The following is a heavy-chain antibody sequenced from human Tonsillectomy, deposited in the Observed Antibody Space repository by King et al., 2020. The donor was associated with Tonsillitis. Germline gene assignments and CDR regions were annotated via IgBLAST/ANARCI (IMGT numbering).Heavy chain of an antibody. Sequence: VQLVESGGGLVQPGGSLRLSCAASGFTFSSYAMSWVRQAPGKGLEWVSAISGSGGSTYYADSVKGRFTISRDNSKNTLYLQMNGLRAEDTAVYYCAKDGGELPNGIAAAGDFDYWGQGTLVTVSS. D-gene: IGHD6-13*01. V-gene: IGHV3-23*04. CDR3: AKDGGELPNGIAAAGDFDY. J-gene: IGHJ4*02. CDR1: GFTFSSYA. CDR2: ISGSGGST.